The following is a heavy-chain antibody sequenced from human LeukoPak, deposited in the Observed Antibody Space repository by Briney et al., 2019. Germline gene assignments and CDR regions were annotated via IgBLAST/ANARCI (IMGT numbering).Heavy chain of an antibody. CDR2: INPNSGGT. V-gene: IGHV1-2*02. CDR3: ARDDSTYYDFWSGYYRDY. J-gene: IGHJ4*02. Sequence: ASVKVSCMASGYTFTGYYMHWVRQAPGQGLEWMGWINPNSGGTNYAQKFQGRVTMTRDTSISTAYMELSRLRSDDTAVYYCARDDSTYYDFWSGYYRDYWGQGTLVTVSS. CDR1: GYTFTGYY. D-gene: IGHD3-3*01.